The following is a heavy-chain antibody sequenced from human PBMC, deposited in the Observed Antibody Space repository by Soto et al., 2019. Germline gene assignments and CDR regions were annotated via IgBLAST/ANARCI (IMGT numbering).Heavy chain of an antibody. Sequence: EVQLVESGGGLVKPGESLRLSCAASGFTFNSAWMNWVRQAPGKGLEWVARIKSKVDGGTTDYAAPVTGRFTNSRDDSKHTLYLQMHSLKIEDTAVYYCTTELPTPIPQVDYWGQGTLVTVSS. J-gene: IGHJ4*02. CDR2: IKSKVDGGTT. CDR3: TTELPTPIPQVDY. D-gene: IGHD2-21*01. V-gene: IGHV3-15*07. CDR1: GFTFNSAW.